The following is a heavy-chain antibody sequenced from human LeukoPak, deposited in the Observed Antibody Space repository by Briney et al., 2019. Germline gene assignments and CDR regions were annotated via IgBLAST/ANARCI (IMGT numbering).Heavy chain of an antibody. Sequence: GGSLRLSCAASGFTFDDYAMHWVRQAPGKGLEWVSGISWNSGSIGYADSVKGRFTISRDNAKNSLYLQMNSLRAEDTALYYCAKTAAGTWGSFDYWGQGTLVTVSS. D-gene: IGHD6-13*01. V-gene: IGHV3-9*01. CDR1: GFTFDDYA. CDR2: ISWNSGSI. J-gene: IGHJ4*02. CDR3: AKTAAGTWGSFDY.